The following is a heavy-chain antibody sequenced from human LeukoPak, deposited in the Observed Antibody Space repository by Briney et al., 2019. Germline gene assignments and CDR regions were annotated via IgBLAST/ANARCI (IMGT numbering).Heavy chain of an antibody. CDR1: GFTVSGNY. Sequence: GGSLRLSCAVSGFTVSGNYMSWVRQAPGKGLEWVSLIYSGGPTYYADSVKGRFTIYRDNSKNTLYLQMNSLRAEDTAVYYCARRAGGYSHPYDYWGQGILVTVSS. J-gene: IGHJ4*02. CDR2: IYSGGPT. V-gene: IGHV3-53*01. D-gene: IGHD4-23*01. CDR3: ARRAGGYSHPYDY.